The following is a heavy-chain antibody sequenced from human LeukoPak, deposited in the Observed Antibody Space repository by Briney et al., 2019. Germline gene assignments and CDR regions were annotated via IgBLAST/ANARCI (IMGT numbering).Heavy chain of an antibody. CDR1: GYTFTNYG. CDR3: ARVYDILTGYYRRTLDY. Sequence: ASVKVSCKASGYTFTNYGISWVRQAPGQGLEWMGWISAYNGNTNYAQKLQGRVTMTTDTSTSTAYMELRSLRSDDTAVYYCARVYDILTGYYRRTLDYWGQGTLVTVSS. CDR2: ISAYNGNT. V-gene: IGHV1-18*01. D-gene: IGHD3-9*01. J-gene: IGHJ4*02.